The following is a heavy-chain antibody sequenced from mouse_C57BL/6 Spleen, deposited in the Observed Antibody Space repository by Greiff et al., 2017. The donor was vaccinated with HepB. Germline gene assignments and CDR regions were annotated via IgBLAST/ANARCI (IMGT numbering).Heavy chain of an antibody. CDR1: GYTFTSYW. J-gene: IGHJ3*01. CDR2: IDPNSGGT. Sequence: VQLQQPGAELVKPGASVKLSCKASGYTFTSYWMHWVRQRPGRGLEWIGTIDPNSGGTKDNEKFKSKSTLTVDKPSSTAYMQLSSLTSEDSAVYYCAREGVYGNYALGYWGQVILVTVA. CDR3: AREGVYGNYALGY. V-gene: IGHV1-72*01. D-gene: IGHD2-1*01.